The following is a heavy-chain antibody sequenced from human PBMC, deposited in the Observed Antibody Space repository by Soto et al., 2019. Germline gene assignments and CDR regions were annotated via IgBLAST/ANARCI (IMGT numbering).Heavy chain of an antibody. CDR2: IYYSGST. J-gene: IGHJ6*02. CDR3: ARADRTGMDV. CDR1: GGSISSGGYY. V-gene: IGHV4-31*03. Sequence: QVQLQESGPGLVKPSQTLSLTCTVSGGSISSGGYYWSWIRQHPGQGLEWIGYIYYSGSTYYNPSLESRVPISVDTSKNQFSLQLSSVTAAATAVYYSARADRTGMDVWGQGTTVTVSS.